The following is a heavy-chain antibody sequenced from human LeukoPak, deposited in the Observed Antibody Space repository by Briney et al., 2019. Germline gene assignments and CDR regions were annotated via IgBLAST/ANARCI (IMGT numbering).Heavy chain of an antibody. CDR2: ISSSSYI. J-gene: IGHJ4*02. CDR3: ARGYCSGGSCYSG. CDR1: GFTISSYS. Sequence: GGSLRLSCAASGFTISSYSMNWVRQAPGKGLEWVSSISSSSYIYYADSVKGRFTISRDNAKNSLYLQMNSLRAEDTAVYYCARGYCSGGSCYSGWGQGTLVTVSS. D-gene: IGHD2-15*01. V-gene: IGHV3-21*01.